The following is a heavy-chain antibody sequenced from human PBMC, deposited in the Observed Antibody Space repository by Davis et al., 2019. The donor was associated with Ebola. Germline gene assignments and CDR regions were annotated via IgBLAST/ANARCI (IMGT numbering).Heavy chain of an antibody. Sequence: PGGSLRLSCAASGFTFSSYWMSWVRQAPGKGLEWVANIKQDGSENYYVDSMKGRFTISKDNAKNSLYLQMNSLRAEDTAVYYCARSVSGWYPLWFDYWGQGTLVTVSS. J-gene: IGHJ4*02. V-gene: IGHV3-7*03. CDR1: GFTFSSYW. CDR2: IKQDGSEN. CDR3: ARSVSGWYPLWFDY. D-gene: IGHD6-19*01.